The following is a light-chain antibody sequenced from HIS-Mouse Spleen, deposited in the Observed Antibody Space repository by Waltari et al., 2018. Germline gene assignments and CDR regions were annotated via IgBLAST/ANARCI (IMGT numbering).Light chain of an antibody. Sequence: QSVLTQPPSVSGAPGQRVTIPGTGSSSNIGAGYDLPGYQQLPGTAPKLLIYGNSNRPSGVPDRFSGSKSGTSASLAITGLQAEDEADYYCQSYDSSLSGSKWVFGGGTKLTVL. V-gene: IGLV1-40*01. CDR2: GNS. CDR1: SSNIGAGYD. CDR3: QSYDSSLSGSKWV. J-gene: IGLJ3*02.